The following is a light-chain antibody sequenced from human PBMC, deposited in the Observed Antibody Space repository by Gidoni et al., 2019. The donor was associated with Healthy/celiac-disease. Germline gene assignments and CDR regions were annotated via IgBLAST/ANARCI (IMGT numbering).Light chain of an antibody. V-gene: IGLV2-14*03. CDR3: SSYTSSSTPLYV. J-gene: IGLJ1*01. Sequence: QSALTQPASVSGSPGQSITISCTGTSSDVGVYNYVSWYQKHPGKAPKLMIYDVSNRPSVVSNRFSGSKSGNTASLTISGLQAEDEADYYCSSYTSSSTPLYVFGTGTKVTVL. CDR2: DVS. CDR1: SSDVGVYNY.